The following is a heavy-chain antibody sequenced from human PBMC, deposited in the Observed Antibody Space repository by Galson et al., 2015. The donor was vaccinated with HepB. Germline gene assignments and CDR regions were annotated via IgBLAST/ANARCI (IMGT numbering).Heavy chain of an antibody. Sequence: SVKVSCKASGGTFSSYAISWVRQAPGQGLEWMGRIIPILGIANYAQKLQGRVTITADKSTSTAYMELSSLRSEDTAVYYCARGSRGYYGSVQNGMDVWGQGTTVTVSS. CDR2: IIPILGIA. V-gene: IGHV1-69*04. CDR1: GGTFSSYA. J-gene: IGHJ6*02. CDR3: ARGSRGYYGSVQNGMDV. D-gene: IGHD3-10*01.